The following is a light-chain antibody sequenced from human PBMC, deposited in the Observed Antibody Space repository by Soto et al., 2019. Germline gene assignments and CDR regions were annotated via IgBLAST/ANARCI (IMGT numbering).Light chain of an antibody. CDR3: AAWDYSLNGPV. Sequence: QSVLTQPPSASGTPGQRVTICCSGSSSNIGSNTVIWYQQLPGTAPKLLIYSNNQRPSGVPDRFSGSKSGTSASLAISGLQSEDVADYYCAAWDYSLNGPVFGGGTQLTVL. CDR1: SSNIGSNT. V-gene: IGLV1-44*01. CDR2: SNN. J-gene: IGLJ7*01.